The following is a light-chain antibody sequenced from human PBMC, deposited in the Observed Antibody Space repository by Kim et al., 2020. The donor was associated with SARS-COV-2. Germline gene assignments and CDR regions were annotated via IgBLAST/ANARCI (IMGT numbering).Light chain of an antibody. CDR3: NSRDISGNHVV. J-gene: IGLJ2*01. CDR1: SLRNFD. V-gene: IGLV3-19*01. Sequence: SSALTQDPAVSVALGQTVRITCQGDSLRNFDANWYQQKPGQAPVLVIYYKSNRPSGIPDRFSGSSSGATASLTITEAQAEDEADYYCNSRDISGNHVVFG. CDR2: YKS.